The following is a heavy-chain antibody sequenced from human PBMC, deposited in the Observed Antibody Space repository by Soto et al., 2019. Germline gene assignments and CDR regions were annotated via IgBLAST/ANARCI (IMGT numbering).Heavy chain of an antibody. J-gene: IGHJ3*02. CDR2: IWYDGSNK. D-gene: IGHD6-13*01. Sequence: QVQLVESGGGVVQPGRSLRLSCAASGFTFSSYGMHWVRQAPGKGLEWVAVIWYDGSNKYYADSVKGRFTISRDNSKNTLYLKINSLRAEDTAVYYCARDRYSSSWYDALDIWGQGTMVTVSS. CDR3: ARDRYSSSWYDALDI. V-gene: IGHV3-33*01. CDR1: GFTFSSYG.